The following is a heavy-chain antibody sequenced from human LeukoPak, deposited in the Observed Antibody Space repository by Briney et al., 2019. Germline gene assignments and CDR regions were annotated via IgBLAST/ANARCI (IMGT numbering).Heavy chain of an antibody. Sequence: ASVKVSCKASGYTFTSYDISWVRQAPGQGLEWIGYISGYNGNTIYAQKVQDRVTMTTDTSTSTAYMELRSLRSDDTAVYYCARLGGTYQTYFDYWGQGTLVTVSS. V-gene: IGHV1-18*01. CDR3: ARLGGTYQTYFDY. D-gene: IGHD3-16*01. J-gene: IGHJ4*02. CDR2: ISGYNGNT. CDR1: GYTFTSYD.